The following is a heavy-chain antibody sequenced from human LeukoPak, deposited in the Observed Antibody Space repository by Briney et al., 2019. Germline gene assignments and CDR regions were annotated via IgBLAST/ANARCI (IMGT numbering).Heavy chain of an antibody. D-gene: IGHD2-2*02. CDR2: IYYSGST. J-gene: IGHJ4*02. CDR3: ARRVGYCSSTSCYILSDY. V-gene: IGHV4-39*01. CDR1: GGSISSSSYY. Sequence: PSETLSLTCTVSGGSISSSSYYWGWIRQPPGKGLEWIGSIYYSGSTYYNPSLKSRVTISVDTSKSQFSLKLSSVTAADTAVYYCARRVGYCSSTSCYILSDYWGQGTLVTVSS.